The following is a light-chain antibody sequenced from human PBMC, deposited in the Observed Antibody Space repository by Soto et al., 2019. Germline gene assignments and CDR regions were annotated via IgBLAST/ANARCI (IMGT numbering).Light chain of an antibody. CDR3: QQYTNWPPDT. J-gene: IGKJ5*01. CDR1: QRVYSN. CDR2: GAS. Sequence: IFMTQSQYTVSVAPAETATLSCSASQRVYSNLAWYQQRPGQAPRLLIYGASTRATGVPARFSGRGSGTEFTLTISSLQSEDFAVYYCQQYTNWPPDTFGQRRLLEI. V-gene: IGKV3-15*01.